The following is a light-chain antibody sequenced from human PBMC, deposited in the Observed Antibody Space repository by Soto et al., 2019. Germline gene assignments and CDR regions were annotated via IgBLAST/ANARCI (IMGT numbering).Light chain of an antibody. CDR2: GVS. J-gene: IGKJ3*01. V-gene: IGKV3-15*01. CDR1: QSVSSN. CDR3: QQSNNRPLIFT. Sequence: EIVMTQSPATLSVSPGERATLSCRASQSVSSNLAWYQQKPGQAPRLLIFGVSTRATGIPARFSGSGSWTELNLTISRLHSDDFAVYYCQQSNNRPLIFTFGPGTKVDIK.